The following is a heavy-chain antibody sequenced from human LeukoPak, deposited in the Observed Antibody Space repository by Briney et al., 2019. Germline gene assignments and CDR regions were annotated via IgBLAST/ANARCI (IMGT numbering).Heavy chain of an antibody. CDR2: SNSDGSST. J-gene: IGHJ4*02. V-gene: IGHV3-74*01. Sequence: PGGSLRLSCAASGFTFSRHWMHWVRQAPGKGLVWVSRSNSDGSSTNYADSVKGRFTISRDNAKNTLYLQMNSLRAEDTAVYYCARAFTMTTRVGGDYWGQGTLVIVSS. D-gene: IGHD4-17*01. CDR1: GFTFSRHW. CDR3: ARAFTMTTRVGGDY.